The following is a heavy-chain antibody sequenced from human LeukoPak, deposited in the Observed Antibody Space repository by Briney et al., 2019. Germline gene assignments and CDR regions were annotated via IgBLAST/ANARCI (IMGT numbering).Heavy chain of an antibody. J-gene: IGHJ4*02. CDR3: AREKIMVVDY. Sequence: PSETLSLTCTVSGYSISSSYYWDWIRQPPGKGLEWIGYIYYSGSSYYNPSLKSRFTISVDTSKNQFSLKLSSVTAADTAVYYCAREKIMVVDYWGQGTLVTVSS. CDR2: IYYSGSS. D-gene: IGHD2-15*01. CDR1: GYSISSSYY. V-gene: IGHV4-38-2*02.